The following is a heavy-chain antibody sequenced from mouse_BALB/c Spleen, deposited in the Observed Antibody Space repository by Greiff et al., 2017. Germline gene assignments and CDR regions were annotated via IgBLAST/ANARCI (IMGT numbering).Heavy chain of an antibody. CDR2: ISTYYGDA. CDR1: GYTFTDHA. J-gene: IGHJ4*01. V-gene: IGHV1S137*01. Sequence: QVQLQQPGAELVRPGVSVKVSCKGSGYTFTDHALHWVKQSHAKSLEWIGVISTYYGDASYSQKFNGKTTMTVDKSSSTAYIELARLTSEGSAIYYCARLRGTHYAMDYWGQGTSVTVSS. CDR3: ARLRGTHYAMDY.